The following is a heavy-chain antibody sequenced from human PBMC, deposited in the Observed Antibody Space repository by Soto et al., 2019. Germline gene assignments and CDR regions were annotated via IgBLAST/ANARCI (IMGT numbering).Heavy chain of an antibody. CDR2: ITPIYPTT. V-gene: IGHV1-69*13. CDR3: ARIPRYSFPTSDDLDS. D-gene: IGHD5-18*01. CDR1: GGTFYTYT. J-gene: IGHJ4*02. Sequence: SVKVSCKASGGTFYTYTFSWVRQAPGQGLEWMGSITPIYPTTNYAEKFQGRLTVTADGSTNTAYMELNSLTSEDTAVYYCARIPRYSFPTSDDLDSWGQGTLVTVS.